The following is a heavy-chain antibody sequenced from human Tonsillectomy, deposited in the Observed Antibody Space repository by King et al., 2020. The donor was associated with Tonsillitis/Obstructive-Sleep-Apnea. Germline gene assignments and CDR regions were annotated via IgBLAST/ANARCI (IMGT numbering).Heavy chain of an antibody. CDR2: IYTAGGT. CDR1: GFNVSYKY. Sequence: VQLVESGGGLIQPGGSLRLSCAASGFNVSYKYMSWVRQAPGKGLEGVSSIYTAGGTDYADSVGGRFSISRDDSKNTLFLQMNSLRAEDTAMYYCAGDPTSVPAWGYWGQGTLVTVSS. CDR3: AGDPTSVPAWGY. V-gene: IGHV3-53*01. D-gene: IGHD4-17*01. J-gene: IGHJ4*02.